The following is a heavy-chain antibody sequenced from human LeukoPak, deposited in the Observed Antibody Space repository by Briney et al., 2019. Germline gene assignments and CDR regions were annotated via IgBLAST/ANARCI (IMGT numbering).Heavy chain of an antibody. CDR2: IYYSGST. J-gene: IGHJ4*02. CDR3: ARVNRNYDILTGYYPSRFDY. V-gene: IGHV4-59*01. D-gene: IGHD3-9*01. CDR1: GGSISSYY. Sequence: SETLSLTCTVSGGSISSYYWSWIRQPPGKGLEWIGYIYYSGSTNYNPSLKSRVTISVDTSKNQFSLKLSSVTAADTAVYYCARVNRNYDILTGYYPSRFDYWGQGTLVTVSS.